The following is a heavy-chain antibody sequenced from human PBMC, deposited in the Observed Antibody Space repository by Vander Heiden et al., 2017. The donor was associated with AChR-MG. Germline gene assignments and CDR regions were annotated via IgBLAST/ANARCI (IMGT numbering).Heavy chain of an antibody. J-gene: IGHJ2*01. V-gene: IGHV1-69*06. CDR1: GGTFSSYA. CDR3: ASFAAGFVSSNFPNYWYFDL. CDR2: IIPIFGTA. D-gene: IGHD4-4*01. Sequence: QVQLVPSGAEVKKPGSSVKVSCKASGGTFSSYAISWVRQAPGQGLEWMGGIIPIFGTANYAQKLQGRVTFTADKSTSTAYMERSSLRSEETAVHYCASFAAGFVSSNFPNYWYFDLWGRGPLVTVSS.